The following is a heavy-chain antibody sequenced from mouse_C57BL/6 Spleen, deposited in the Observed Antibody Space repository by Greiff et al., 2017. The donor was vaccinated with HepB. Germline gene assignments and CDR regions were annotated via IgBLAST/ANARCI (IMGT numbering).Heavy chain of an antibody. CDR2: ISNGGGST. CDR3: ARHDTTVPFAY. D-gene: IGHD1-1*01. J-gene: IGHJ3*01. CDR1: GFTFSDYY. Sequence: DVKLVESGGGLVQPGGSLKLSCAASGFTFSDYYMYWVRQTPEKRLEWVAYISNGGGSTYYPDTVKGRFTISRDNAKNTLYLQMSRLKSEDTAMYYCARHDTTVPFAYWGQGTLVTVSA. V-gene: IGHV5-12*01.